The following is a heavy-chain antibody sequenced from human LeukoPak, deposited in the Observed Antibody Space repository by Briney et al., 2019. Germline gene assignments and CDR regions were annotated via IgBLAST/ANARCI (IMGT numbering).Heavy chain of an antibody. V-gene: IGHV3-30*02. J-gene: IGHJ4*02. CDR2: IRYDGSNK. D-gene: IGHD5-18*01. CDR3: AKDPLRGYSYGPFDY. CDR1: GFTFSSYG. Sequence: GGSLRLSCASSGFTFSSYGMHWVRQAPGKGLEWVAFIRYDGSNKYYADSVKGRFTISRDNSKNTLYLQMNSLRAEDTAVYYCAKDPLRGYSYGPFDYWGQGTLVTVSS.